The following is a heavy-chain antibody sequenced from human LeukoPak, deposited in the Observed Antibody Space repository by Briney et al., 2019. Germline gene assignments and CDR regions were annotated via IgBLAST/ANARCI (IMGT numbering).Heavy chain of an antibody. CDR1: GYTFTSYG. CDR3: ARVLIPYDSSGYHEYFQH. J-gene: IGHJ1*01. D-gene: IGHD3-22*01. Sequence: ASVKVSCKASGYTFTSYGISWVRQAPGQGLEWMGWISAYNGNTNYAQKLQGRVTMTTDTYTSTAYMELRSLRSDDTAVYYCARVLIPYDSSGYHEYFQHWGQGTLVTVSS. CDR2: ISAYNGNT. V-gene: IGHV1-18*01.